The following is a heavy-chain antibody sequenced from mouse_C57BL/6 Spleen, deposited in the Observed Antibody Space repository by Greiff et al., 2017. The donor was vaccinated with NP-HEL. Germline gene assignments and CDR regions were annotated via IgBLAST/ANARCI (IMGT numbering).Heavy chain of an antibody. CDR2: IHPNSGST. J-gene: IGHJ2*01. CDR1: GYTFTSYW. V-gene: IGHV1-64*01. CDR3: ARSEDYSYYIDY. D-gene: IGHD1-1*01. Sequence: QVQLQQPGAELVKPGASVKLSCKASGYTFTSYWMHWVKQRPGQGLEWIGMIHPNSGSTNYNEKFKSKATLTVDKSSSTAYMQLSSLTSEDSAVYYCARSEDYSYYIDYWGQGTTLTVSS.